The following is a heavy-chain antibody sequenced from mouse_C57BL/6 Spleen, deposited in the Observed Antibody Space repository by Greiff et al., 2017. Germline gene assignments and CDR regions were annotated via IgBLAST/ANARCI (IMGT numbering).Heavy chain of an antibody. V-gene: IGHV14-1*01. CDR2: IDPEDGDT. J-gene: IGHJ2*01. Sequence: EVQLQQSGAELVRPGASVKLSCTASGFNIKDYYMHWVKQRPEQGLEWIGRIDPEDGDTEYAPKFQGKATVTADTSSNTAYLHLSSLTSEDTAVYYCTMDGSSPFDYWGQGTTLTVSS. CDR1: GFNIKDYY. D-gene: IGHD1-1*01. CDR3: TMDGSSPFDY.